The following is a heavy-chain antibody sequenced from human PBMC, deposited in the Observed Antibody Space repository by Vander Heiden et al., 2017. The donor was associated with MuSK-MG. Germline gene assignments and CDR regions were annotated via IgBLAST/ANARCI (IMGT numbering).Heavy chain of an antibody. D-gene: IGHD3-16*01. CDR3: ARSDWGSLDS. J-gene: IGHJ4*02. CDR1: GLRLGNYW. CDR2: INFDGNKV. V-gene: IGHV3-74*01. Sequence: EVRLVESGGGLVQPGGSLRLSLVASGLRLGNYWMHWIREVPGKGLMWVSRINFDGNKVSYLESVKGRFTISRDNAKNTLSLQMTGLRDEDTAVYFCARSDWGSLDSWGQGTLVTVSS.